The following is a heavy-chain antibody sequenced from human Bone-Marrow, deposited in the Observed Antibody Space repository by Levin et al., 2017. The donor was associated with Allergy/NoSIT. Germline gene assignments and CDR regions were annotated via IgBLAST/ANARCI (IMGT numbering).Heavy chain of an antibody. Sequence: SETLSLTCAVYGGSFSGYYWSWIRQPPGKGLEWIGEINHSGSTNYNPSLKSRVTISVDTSKNQFSLKLSSVTAADTAVYYCARRSHYGDYPLPPYYFDYWGQGTLVTVSS. V-gene: IGHV4-34*01. J-gene: IGHJ4*02. CDR3: ARRSHYGDYPLPPYYFDY. CDR2: INHSGST. CDR1: GGSFSGYY. D-gene: IGHD4-17*01.